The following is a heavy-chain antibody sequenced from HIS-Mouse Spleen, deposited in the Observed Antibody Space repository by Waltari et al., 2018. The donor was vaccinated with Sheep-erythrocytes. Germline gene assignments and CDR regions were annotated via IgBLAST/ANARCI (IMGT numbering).Heavy chain of an antibody. J-gene: IGHJ3*02. Sequence: QVQLQQWGAGLLKPSETLSLTCAVYGGSFSGYYWSWIRQPPGKGLGWIGEINHSGSTNSNPSLKSRVTISVDTSKNQFSLKLSSVTAADTAVYYCALSVDLAGAFDIWGQGTMVTVSS. CDR1: GGSFSGYY. CDR3: ALSVDLAGAFDI. CDR2: INHSGST. D-gene: IGHD6-19*01. V-gene: IGHV4-34*01.